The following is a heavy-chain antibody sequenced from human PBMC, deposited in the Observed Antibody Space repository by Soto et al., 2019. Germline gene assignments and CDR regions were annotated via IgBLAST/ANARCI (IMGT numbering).Heavy chain of an antibody. J-gene: IGHJ3*02. Sequence: GGSLRLSCAASGFTFSSYSMNWVRQAPGKGLEWVSYISSSSSTIYYADSVKGRFTISRDNAKNSLYLQMNSLRAEDTAVYYCARGCFWSGYPDAFDIWGQGTMVTVSS. V-gene: IGHV3-48*01. CDR1: GFTFSSYS. D-gene: IGHD3-3*01. CDR3: ARGCFWSGYPDAFDI. CDR2: ISSSSSTI.